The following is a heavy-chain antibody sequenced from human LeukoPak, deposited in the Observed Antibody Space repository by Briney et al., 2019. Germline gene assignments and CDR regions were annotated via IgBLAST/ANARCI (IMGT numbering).Heavy chain of an antibody. Sequence: SVKVSCKASGGTFSTYAINWVRQAPGQGLEWMGGITPIFGTANYAQKFQGRVTITTDESTRTAYMELSSLRSEDTAGYYCARVLGRSGGISGSYYYCWGQGSLVSVSS. CDR1: GGTFSTYA. D-gene: IGHD1-26*01. CDR3: ARVLGRSGGISGSYYYC. CDR2: ITPIFGTA. V-gene: IGHV1-69*05. J-gene: IGHJ4*02.